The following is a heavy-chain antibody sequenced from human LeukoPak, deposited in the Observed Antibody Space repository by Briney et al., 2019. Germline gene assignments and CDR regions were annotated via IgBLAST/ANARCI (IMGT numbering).Heavy chain of an antibody. J-gene: IGHJ4*02. CDR1: GGSISRTSYY. D-gene: IGHD1-26*01. CDR2: IYFSGST. V-gene: IGHV4-39*01. Sequence: KTSETLSLTCTVSGGSISRTSYYWGWIRQPPGKGLEWIGTIYFSGSTYYNPSLKSRVTISVDTSKNQFSLKLTSVTAADTAVYYCARWADGSYFVLDYWGQGGLVTVSS. CDR3: ARWADGSYFVLDY.